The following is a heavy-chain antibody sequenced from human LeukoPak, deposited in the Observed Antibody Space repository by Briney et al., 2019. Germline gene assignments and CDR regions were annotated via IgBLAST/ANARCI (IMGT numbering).Heavy chain of an antibody. V-gene: IGHV1-69*05. Sequence: SVKVSCKASGGTFSSYAISWVRQAPGQGLEWMGRIIPILGTANYAQKFQGRVTITTDESTSTAYMELSSLRSEDTAVYYCAGTYYYDSSGYYYVGYYFDYWGQGTLVTVSS. CDR2: IIPILGTA. CDR3: AGTYYYDSSGYYYVGYYFDY. J-gene: IGHJ4*02. CDR1: GGTFSSYA. D-gene: IGHD3-22*01.